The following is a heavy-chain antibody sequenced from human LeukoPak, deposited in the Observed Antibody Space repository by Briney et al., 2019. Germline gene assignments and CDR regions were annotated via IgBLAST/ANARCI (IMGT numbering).Heavy chain of an antibody. V-gene: IGHV5-51*01. CDR2: IYPGDSDT. Sequence: GESLKISCKGPGYSFTSYWIGWVRQMPGKGLEWMGIIYPGDSDTRYSPSFQGQVTTSADKSISTAYLQWSSLKASDTAMYYCARRSVPAAIGWFDPWGQGTLVTVSS. J-gene: IGHJ5*02. D-gene: IGHD2-2*02. CDR3: ARRSVPAAIGWFDP. CDR1: GYSFTSYW.